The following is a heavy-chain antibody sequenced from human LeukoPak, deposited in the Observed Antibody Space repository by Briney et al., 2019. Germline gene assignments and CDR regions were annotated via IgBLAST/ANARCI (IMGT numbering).Heavy chain of an antibody. V-gene: IGHV4-59*01. CDR3: ARGRYYYDSSGYHYSFDY. CDR1: GGSISSYY. CDR2: IYYSGST. Sequence: PSETLSLTCTVSGGSISSYYWSWIRQPPGKGLEWIGYIYYSGSTNYNPSLKSRVTISVDTSKNQFSLKLSSVTAADTAVYYCARGRYYYDSSGYHYSFDYWGQGTLATVSS. D-gene: IGHD3-22*01. J-gene: IGHJ4*02.